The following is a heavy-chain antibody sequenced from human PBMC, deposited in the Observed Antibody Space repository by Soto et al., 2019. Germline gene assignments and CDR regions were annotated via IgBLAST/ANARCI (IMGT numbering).Heavy chain of an antibody. V-gene: IGHV1-2*02. CDR3: ARDFVSTITSMDY. CDR1: GYTFTGYY. Sequence: ASVKVSCKASGYTFTGYYMHWVRQAPGQGLEWMGWINPNSGATNYAQKFQGRVTMTRDTSISTAYMELSSLKSDDTAVYYCARDFVSTITSMDYWGPGAPVTVSS. D-gene: IGHD5-12*01. CDR2: INPNSGAT. J-gene: IGHJ4*02.